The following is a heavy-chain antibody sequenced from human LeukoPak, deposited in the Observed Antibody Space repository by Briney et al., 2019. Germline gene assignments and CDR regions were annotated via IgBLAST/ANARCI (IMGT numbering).Heavy chain of an antibody. CDR2: ISAYNGNK. CDR1: GYTFTNYG. J-gene: IGHJ3*02. D-gene: IGHD6-6*01. V-gene: IGHV1-18*01. Sequence: VASVKVSCKASGYTFTNYGISWVRQAPGQGLDWMGRISAYNGNKVYAQELQGRVTMTTDTSTSTAYMELRSLRSDDTAVYYCARDRWSSSSSEGALDIWGQGTMVTVSS. CDR3: ARDRWSSSSSEGALDI.